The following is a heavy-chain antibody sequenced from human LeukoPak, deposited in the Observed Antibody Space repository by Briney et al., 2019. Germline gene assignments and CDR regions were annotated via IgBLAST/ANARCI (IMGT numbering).Heavy chain of an antibody. CDR2: IYYSGST. V-gene: IGHV4-30-4*01. D-gene: IGHD2-2*01. J-gene: IGHJ4*02. CDR3: ARAGPEYYFDY. Sequence: NPSETLSLTCTVSGGSISSGDYYWSWIRQPPGKGLEWIGYIYYSGSTYYNPSLKSRVTISVDTSKNQFSLKLSSVTAADTAVYYCARAGPEYYFDYWGQGTLVTVSS. CDR1: GGSISSGDYY.